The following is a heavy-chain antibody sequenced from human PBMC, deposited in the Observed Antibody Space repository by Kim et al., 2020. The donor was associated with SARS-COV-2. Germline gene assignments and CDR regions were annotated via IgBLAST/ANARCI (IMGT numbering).Heavy chain of an antibody. CDR2: T. D-gene: IGHD1-20*01. J-gene: IGHJ3*02. Sequence: TNSNPSLKSRVTISVDTSKNQFSLKLSSVTAADTAVYYCARDPGIYACDIWGQGTMVTVSS. V-gene: IGHV4-59*01. CDR3: ARDPGIYACDI.